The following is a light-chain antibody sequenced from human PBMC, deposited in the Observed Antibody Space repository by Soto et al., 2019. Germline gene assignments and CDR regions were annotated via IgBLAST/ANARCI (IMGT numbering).Light chain of an antibody. CDR1: QSVTSDY. CDR3: QQYGGSPFT. Sequence: EVVLTQSPGTLSLSPGERATLSYRASQSVTSDYLAWYQQKPGQAPRLLIYGASSRATGIPDRFSGSGSGTDFTLTISRLEPEDFAVYYCQQYGGSPFTFGPGTKVDIK. CDR2: GAS. J-gene: IGKJ3*01. V-gene: IGKV3-20*01.